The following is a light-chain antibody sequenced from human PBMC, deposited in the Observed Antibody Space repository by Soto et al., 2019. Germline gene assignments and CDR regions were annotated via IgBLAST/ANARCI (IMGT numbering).Light chain of an antibody. Sequence: DIEMTQSPAILSVSPGEGATLSCRASQRISTNLAWYQHIPGQAPRLLIYGASSRANGIPDRFSGSGSGTDFTLTISRLEPEDFAVYYCHQYGISPFGGGTKVDI. V-gene: IGKV3-20*01. CDR3: HQYGISP. CDR1: QRISTN. CDR2: GAS. J-gene: IGKJ4*01.